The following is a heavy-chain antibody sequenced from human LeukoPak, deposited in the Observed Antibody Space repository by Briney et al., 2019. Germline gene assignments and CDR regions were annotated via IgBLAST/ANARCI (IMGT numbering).Heavy chain of an antibody. Sequence: PSETLSLTCTVSGGSVSSGSYYWSWIRQPPGRGLEWIAYIHYSGSAAYNPSLKSRVTMSRDMSTNQFSLKMTSVTAADTAVYFCARDMGAPDYGSYSVDYWGQGTLVTVSS. D-gene: IGHD4-23*01. CDR3: ARDMGAPDYGSYSVDY. V-gene: IGHV4-61*01. CDR2: IHYSGSA. J-gene: IGHJ4*02. CDR1: GGSVSSGSYY.